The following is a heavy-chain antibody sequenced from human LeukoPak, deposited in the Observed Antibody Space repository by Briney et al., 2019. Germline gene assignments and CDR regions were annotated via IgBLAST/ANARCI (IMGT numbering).Heavy chain of an antibody. CDR2: IFPGDSDT. CDR1: GYSFTSYW. V-gene: IGHV5-51*01. CDR3: ARLGYSSGHCDY. J-gene: IGHJ4*02. D-gene: IGHD5-18*01. Sequence: GESLKISCKGSGYSFTSYWTSWVRQLPGRSLLGMGVIFPGDSDTRYCPSFQGQVNISAAKSIRTAYLQSSSLTASDTAMYYCARLGYSSGHCDYWGQGTLVTVSS.